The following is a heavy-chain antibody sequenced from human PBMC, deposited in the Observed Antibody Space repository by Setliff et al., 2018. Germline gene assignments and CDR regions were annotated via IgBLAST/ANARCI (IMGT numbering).Heavy chain of an antibody. D-gene: IGHD2-15*01. Sequence: ETLSLTCTVSDDSFTSSRYYWGWIRQAPGSGLEWIGSVSYSGTPYYNASVESRVTISIDTSRNQFSLELRSVTVADTATYYCVRPGGTTVVARHFDYWGSGILVTVSS. J-gene: IGHJ4*01. CDR2: VSYSGTP. V-gene: IGHV4-39*01. CDR3: VRPGGTTVVARHFDY. CDR1: DDSFTSSRYY.